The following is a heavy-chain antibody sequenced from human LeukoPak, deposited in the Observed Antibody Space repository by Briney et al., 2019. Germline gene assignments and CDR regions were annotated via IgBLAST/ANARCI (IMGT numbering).Heavy chain of an antibody. CDR1: GGTFSIYA. D-gene: IGHD4-23*01. CDR2: IIPIFGTA. V-gene: IGHV1-69*13. J-gene: IGHJ6*03. CDR3: ARDSLHDYGGNFIMDV. Sequence: SVKVSCKASGGTFSIYAISWVRQAPGQGLEWMGGIIPIFGTANYAQKFQGRVTITSDESTSTAYMDLSSLRSEDTAVYYCARDSLHDYGGNFIMDVWGKGTAVTVSS.